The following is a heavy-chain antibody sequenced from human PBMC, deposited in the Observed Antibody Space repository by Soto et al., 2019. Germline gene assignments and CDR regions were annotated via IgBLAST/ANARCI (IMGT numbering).Heavy chain of an antibody. CDR3: AREMWTRSGPQKFFDY. V-gene: IGHV1-18*01. D-gene: IGHD6-25*01. J-gene: IGHJ4*02. CDR1: GYSFTTYG. CDR2: ISPSSGYT. Sequence: QVQLVQSEGEMKQPGASVKVSCKASGYSFTTYGFCWVRQVPGQGLEWMGYISPSSGYTTYAPNLQDRVIMTTDSSPTTVYMELRSLRSDDTAVDYCAREMWTRSGPQKFFDYWGQGALVTVSS.